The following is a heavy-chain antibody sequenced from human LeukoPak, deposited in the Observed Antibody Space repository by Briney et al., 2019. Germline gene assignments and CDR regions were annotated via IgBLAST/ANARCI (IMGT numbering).Heavy chain of an antibody. Sequence: SVKVSCKASGGTFSSYAISWVRQAPGQGLEWMGGIIPIFGTANYAQKFQGRVTITADESTSTAYMELSSLRSEDTAVYYCASAHPTYYYDSSGYAFDYWGQGTLVTVSS. D-gene: IGHD3-22*01. J-gene: IGHJ4*02. V-gene: IGHV1-69*01. CDR3: ASAHPTYYYDSSGYAFDY. CDR2: IIPIFGTA. CDR1: GGTFSSYA.